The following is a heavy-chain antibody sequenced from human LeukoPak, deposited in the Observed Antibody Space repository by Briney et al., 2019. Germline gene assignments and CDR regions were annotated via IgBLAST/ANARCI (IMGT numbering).Heavy chain of an antibody. CDR1: GGSISSNC. Sequence: TSETLSLTCTVSGGSISSNCWSWIRQPPGKGLEWIGYISYSGSTNYNPSVKSRVTISVDTSENQFSLKLSSVTAADTAVYYCATNGGVTMILVVHTEGQFLQHWGQGTLVTVSS. D-gene: IGHD3-22*01. CDR2: ISYSGST. J-gene: IGHJ1*01. V-gene: IGHV4-59*08. CDR3: ATNGGVTMILVVHTEGQFLQH.